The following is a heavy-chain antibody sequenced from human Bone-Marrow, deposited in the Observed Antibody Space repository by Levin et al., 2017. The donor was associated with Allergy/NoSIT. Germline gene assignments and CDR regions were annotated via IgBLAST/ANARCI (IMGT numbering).Heavy chain of an antibody. V-gene: IGHV4-59*01. D-gene: IGHD4/OR15-4a*01. CDR2: IYSSGDT. J-gene: IGHJ4*02. CDR1: GGSINNYY. CDR3: AGAPRKSNRFDF. Sequence: SETLSLTCTVSGGSINNYYWSWIRRPPGKGLDWIGYIYSSGDTNYNPSLKSRVTITVNTSKSQFFLNLNSMTAADTAIYYCAGAPRKSNRFDFWGQGTLVTVSA.